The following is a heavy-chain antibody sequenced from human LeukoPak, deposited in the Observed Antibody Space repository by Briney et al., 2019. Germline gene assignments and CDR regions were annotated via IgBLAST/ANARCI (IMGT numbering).Heavy chain of an antibody. CDR2: VRYDGSNQ. Sequence: GGSLRLSCAASGFVFSDYGMHWVRQAPGKGLEWVAFVRYDGSNQYYADSMKGRFTISRDNAKNSLYLQMNSLRAEDTAVYYCARGGIQLWSRGIDYWGQGTLVTVSS. D-gene: IGHD5-18*01. J-gene: IGHJ4*02. CDR1: GFVFSDYG. CDR3: ARGGIQLWSRGIDY. V-gene: IGHV3-30*02.